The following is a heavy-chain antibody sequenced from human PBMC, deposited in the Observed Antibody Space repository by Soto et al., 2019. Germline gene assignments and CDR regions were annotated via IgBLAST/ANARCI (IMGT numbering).Heavy chain of an antibody. Sequence: QVQLVQSGAEVKKPGSSVKVSCKASGGTFSSYAISLVRQAPGQGLDWMGGIIPIFGTANYAQKFQGRVTMTADDSTSTAYMELSSLRAEDTALYYCARWSQGAARYNWFDTWCQGTLVTVSS. J-gene: IGHJ5*02. V-gene: IGHV1-69*01. D-gene: IGHD6-6*01. CDR1: GGTFSSYA. CDR3: ARWSQGAARYNWFDT. CDR2: IIPIFGTA.